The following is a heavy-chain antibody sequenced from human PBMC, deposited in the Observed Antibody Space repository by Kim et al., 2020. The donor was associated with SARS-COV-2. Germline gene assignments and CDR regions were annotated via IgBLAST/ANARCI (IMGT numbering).Heavy chain of an antibody. CDR2: TNHSGST. D-gene: IGHD3-22*01. CDR1: GGSFSGYY. Sequence: SETLSLTCAVYGGSFSGYYWSWIRQPPGKGLEWIGETNHSGSTNYNPSLKSRVTISVDTSKNQFSLKLSSVTAADTAVYYCARGHNYYDSSGYHVFDYWGQGTLVTVSS. V-gene: IGHV4-34*01. J-gene: IGHJ4*02. CDR3: ARGHNYYDSSGYHVFDY.